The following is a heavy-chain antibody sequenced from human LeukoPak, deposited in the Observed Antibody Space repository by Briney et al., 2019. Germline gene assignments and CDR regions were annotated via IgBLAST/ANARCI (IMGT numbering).Heavy chain of an antibody. V-gene: IGHV3-74*01. CDR2: INSDGSST. CDR3: ARDPRTPYTIFGVVIIGHDAFDI. CDR1: GFTFSSYW. Sequence: GGSLRLSCAASGFTFSSYWMHWVRQAPGKGLVWVSRINSDGSSTSYAASVKGRFTISRDNAKNTLYLQMNSLRAEDTAVYYCARDPRTPYTIFGVVIIGHDAFDIWGQGTMVTVSS. J-gene: IGHJ3*02. D-gene: IGHD3-3*01.